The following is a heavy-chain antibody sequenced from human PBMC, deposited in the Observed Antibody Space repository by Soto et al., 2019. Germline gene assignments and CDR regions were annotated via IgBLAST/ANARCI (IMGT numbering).Heavy chain of an antibody. CDR1: GGSISSGDYY. V-gene: IGHV4-31*03. J-gene: IGHJ2*01. CDR3: ARDNVAVENPGAYFGL. CDR2: IYYSGST. D-gene: IGHD2-21*01. Sequence: QVQLQESGPGLVKPSQTLSLTCTVSGGSISSGDYYWSWIRQHPGKGLEWIGYIYYSGSTYYNPSLKSRVTISVDTSKNQFSLKVSSVTAADTAVYYCARDNVAVENPGAYFGLWGRGTLVTVSS.